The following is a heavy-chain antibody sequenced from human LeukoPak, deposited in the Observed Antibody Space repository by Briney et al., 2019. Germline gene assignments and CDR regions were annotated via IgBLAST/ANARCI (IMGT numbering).Heavy chain of an antibody. D-gene: IGHD2-2*02. CDR1: GGSISSYY. Sequence: SETLSLTCTVSGGSISSYYWSWIRQPPGKGLEWIGYIYYSGSTNYNPSLKSRVTISVDTSKNQFPLKLSSVTAADTAVYYCARHLGYCSSTSCYTQYYFDYWGQGTLVTVSS. CDR2: IYYSGST. V-gene: IGHV4-59*08. CDR3: ARHLGYCSSTSCYTQYYFDY. J-gene: IGHJ4*02.